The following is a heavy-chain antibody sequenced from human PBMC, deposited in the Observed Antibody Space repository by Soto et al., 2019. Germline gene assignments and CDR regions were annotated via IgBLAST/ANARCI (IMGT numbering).Heavy chain of an antibody. CDR3: ATTRGDYYYYGMDV. Sequence: GGSLRLSCAASGFTVSSNYMSWVRQAPGKWLEWVSVIYSGGSTYYADSVKGRFTISRDNSKNTLYLQMNSLRAEDTAVYYCATTRGDYYYYGMDVWGQGXTVTVYS. J-gene: IGHJ6*02. CDR1: GFTVSSNY. V-gene: IGHV3-53*01. CDR2: IYSGGST.